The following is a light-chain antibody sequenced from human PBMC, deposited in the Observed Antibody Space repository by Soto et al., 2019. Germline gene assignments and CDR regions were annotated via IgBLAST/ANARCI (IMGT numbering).Light chain of an antibody. CDR1: RSLLQTNGNTY. CDR2: LDT. CDR3: MQAPQNPFT. J-gene: IGKJ4*01. V-gene: IGKV2-28*01. Sequence: DIVMTQSPLSLPVTPGEPASISFRSSRSLLQTNGNTYLDWYLQKPGQSPQLLISLDTNRASGVPERFSGSGSRTDFTLQLSRVEAEDVGVYHCMQAPQNPFTFGGGNKVDI.